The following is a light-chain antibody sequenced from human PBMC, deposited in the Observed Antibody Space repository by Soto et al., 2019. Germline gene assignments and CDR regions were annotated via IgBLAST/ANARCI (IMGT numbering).Light chain of an antibody. J-gene: IGKJ1*01. CDR2: GAS. V-gene: IGKV3-15*01. Sequence: ETVMTQSPVTLSVSPGERATLSCRASQSVRTNLAWYHQKVGQAPSLLIYGASTRATRGPARFSGSGSGTEFTLTISSLQSEDFALYYCQEYDDWPFWTFGQGTKVEVK. CDR1: QSVRTN. CDR3: QEYDDWPFWT.